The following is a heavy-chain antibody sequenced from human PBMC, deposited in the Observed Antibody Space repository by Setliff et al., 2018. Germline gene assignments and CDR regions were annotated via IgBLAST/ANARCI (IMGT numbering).Heavy chain of an antibody. J-gene: IGHJ3*01. CDR3: ASPSAAWPKPFNV. Sequence: GESLKISCKASGYSFTDYWIAWVRQMPGKGLEWMGIIYPCNSNIKYSPSFEAQITFSVDKSISTAYLQWSSLKASDTAIYYCASPSAAWPKPFNVWGKGQWSPSPQ. CDR1: GYSFTDYW. CDR2: IYPCNSNI. V-gene: IGHV5-51*01. D-gene: IGHD6-25*01.